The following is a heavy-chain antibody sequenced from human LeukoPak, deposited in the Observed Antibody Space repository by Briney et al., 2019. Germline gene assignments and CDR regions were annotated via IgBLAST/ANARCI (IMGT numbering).Heavy chain of an antibody. D-gene: IGHD3-10*01. J-gene: IGHJ5*02. Sequence: ASVKVSCKASGYTFTSYGISWVRQAPGQGLEWMGWISAYNGNTNYAQKPQGRVTMTTDTSTSTAYMELRSLRSDDTAVYYCARTPMVRGVSLLHNWFDPWGQGTLVTVSS. CDR1: GYTFTSYG. CDR3: ARTPMVRGVSLLHNWFDP. CDR2: ISAYNGNT. V-gene: IGHV1-18*04.